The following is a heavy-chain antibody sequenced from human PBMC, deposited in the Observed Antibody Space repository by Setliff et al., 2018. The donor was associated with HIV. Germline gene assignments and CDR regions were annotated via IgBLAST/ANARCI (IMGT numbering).Heavy chain of an antibody. CDR3: ARQGYYDSRLDW. V-gene: IGHV4-38-2*01. D-gene: IGHD3-22*01. CDR2: IYHSGST. CDR1: GYSISSGYY. J-gene: IGHJ4*02. Sequence: SETLSLTCAVSGYSISSGYYWGWIRQPPGKGPEWIGSIYHSGSTYYNPSLKSRVTISVDTSKNQFSLKLSSVTAADTAVYYCARQGYYDSRLDWWGQGTLVTVSS.